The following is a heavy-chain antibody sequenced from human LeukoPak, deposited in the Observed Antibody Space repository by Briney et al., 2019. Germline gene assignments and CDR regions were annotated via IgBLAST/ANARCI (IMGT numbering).Heavy chain of an antibody. CDR3: ARDRDYGSGLGDL. V-gene: IGHV3-33*01. CDR1: GFTFSSYG. J-gene: IGHJ2*01. CDR2: IWYDGSNK. D-gene: IGHD3-10*01. Sequence: GGSLRLSCAASGFTFSSYGMHWVRQAPGKGLEWVAVIWYDGSNKYHADSVKGRFTISRDNSKNTLYLQMNSLRAEDTAVYYCARDRDYGSGLGDLWGRGTLVTVSS.